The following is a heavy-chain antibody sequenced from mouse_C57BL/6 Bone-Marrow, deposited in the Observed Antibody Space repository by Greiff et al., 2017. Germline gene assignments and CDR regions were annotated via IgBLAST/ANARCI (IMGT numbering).Heavy chain of an antibody. J-gene: IGHJ2*01. CDR1: GFTFTDYY. V-gene: IGHV7-3*01. D-gene: IGHD1-1*01. CDR2: IRNKANGYTT. Sequence: EVMLVESGGGLVQPGGSLSLSCAASGFTFTDYYMSWVRQPPGKALEWLGFIRNKANGYTTEYSASVKGRFTISRDNSQSILYLQMNALRAEDSATYYCARYYGSSGDYFDYWGQGTTLTVSS. CDR3: ARYYGSSGDYFDY.